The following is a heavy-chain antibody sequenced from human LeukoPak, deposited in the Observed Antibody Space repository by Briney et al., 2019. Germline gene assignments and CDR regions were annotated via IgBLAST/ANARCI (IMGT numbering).Heavy chain of an antibody. CDR1: GDSMSSGGHP. D-gene: IGHD3-22*01. Sequence: SETLSLTCGVSGDSMSSGGHPWSWIRQSPGKGLEWIGYIYYSGNTFYNPSLKSRVTISVDASKNQFSLRLSSVTAADTAIYYCARDRSYYSDTGVDYWGQGALVTVSS. CDR2: IYYSGNT. CDR3: ARDRSYYSDTGVDY. J-gene: IGHJ4*02. V-gene: IGHV4-30-4*07.